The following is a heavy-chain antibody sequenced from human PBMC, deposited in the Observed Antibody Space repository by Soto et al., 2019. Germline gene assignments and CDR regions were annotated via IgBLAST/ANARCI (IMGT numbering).Heavy chain of an antibody. D-gene: IGHD6-6*01. CDR2: IYHSGRT. Sequence: SETLSLTCAVSGGSISSGGYSWSWIRQPPGKGLERIGYIYHSGRTYYNQSLKSRVNISVDRSKNQFNLKLSSVTAADTAVYYCAGGIAARPLGYWGQGTRVTVS. CDR3: AGGIAARPLGY. CDR1: GGSISSGGYS. V-gene: IGHV4-30-2*01. J-gene: IGHJ4*02.